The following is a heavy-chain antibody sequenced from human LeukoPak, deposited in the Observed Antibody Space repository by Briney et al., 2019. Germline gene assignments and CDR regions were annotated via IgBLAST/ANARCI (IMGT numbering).Heavy chain of an antibody. D-gene: IGHD6-6*01. Sequence: GASVKVSCKASGGTFSSYAISWVRQAPGQGLEWMGGIIPIFGTANYAQKFQGRVTITADESTSTAYMELSSLRSEDTAVYYCARGGSSSFEDFDYWGQGTLVSVSS. CDR3: ARGGSSSFEDFDY. J-gene: IGHJ4*02. V-gene: IGHV1-69*13. CDR2: IIPIFGTA. CDR1: GGTFSSYA.